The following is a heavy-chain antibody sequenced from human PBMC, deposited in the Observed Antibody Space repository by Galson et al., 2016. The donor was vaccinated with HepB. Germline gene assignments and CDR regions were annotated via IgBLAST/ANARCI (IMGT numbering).Heavy chain of an antibody. Sequence: SLRLSCAASGFTFGSYAMTWIRQAPGKGLEWLSSISSSGGTTYYTDSVKGRFTISRDGSESTLYVHMNRLRVEDTAVYYCAKGAAGGTYSALDYWGRGVLVTVS. CDR1: GFTFGSYA. CDR2: ISSSGGTT. CDR3: AKGAAGGTYSALDY. D-gene: IGHD1-26*01. V-gene: IGHV3-23*01. J-gene: IGHJ4*02.